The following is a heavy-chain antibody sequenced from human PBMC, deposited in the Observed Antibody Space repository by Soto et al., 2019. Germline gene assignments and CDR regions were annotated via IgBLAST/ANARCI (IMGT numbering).Heavy chain of an antibody. Sequence: EVQLVESGGGLVQPGRSLRLSCAASGFTFDDYAMHWVRQAPGKGLEWVSGISWNSGSIGYADSVKGRFTISRDNAKNSLYLQMNSLRAEDTALYYCAKDSRIGGYDKYCYYMDVWGKGTTVTVSS. V-gene: IGHV3-9*01. CDR1: GFTFDDYA. D-gene: IGHD5-12*01. CDR2: ISWNSGSI. J-gene: IGHJ6*03. CDR3: AKDSRIGGYDKYCYYMDV.